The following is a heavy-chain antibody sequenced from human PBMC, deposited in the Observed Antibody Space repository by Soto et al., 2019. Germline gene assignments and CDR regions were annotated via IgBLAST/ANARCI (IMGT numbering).Heavy chain of an antibody. Sequence: GASVKVSCKASGYTFTSYGISWVRQAPGQGLEWMGWISAYNGNTNYAQKLQGRVTMTTDTSTSTAYMELRSLRSDDTAVYYCARGSNLVDYGDYFDYWGQGTLVTVSS. J-gene: IGHJ4*02. D-gene: IGHD4-17*01. CDR1: GYTFTSYG. CDR2: ISAYNGNT. CDR3: ARGSNLVDYGDYFDY. V-gene: IGHV1-18*01.